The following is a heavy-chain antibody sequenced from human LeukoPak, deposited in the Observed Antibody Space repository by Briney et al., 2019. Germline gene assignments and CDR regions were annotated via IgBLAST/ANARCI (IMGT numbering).Heavy chain of an antibody. J-gene: IGHJ1*01. V-gene: IGHV5-51*01. CDR3: ARLHGDYAYFQP. D-gene: IGHD4-17*01. Sequence: GESLKISCKGSGFRFSDYWIGWVRPMPGKGLELMGIIYPGDSDTRYRPSFQGQVTISADKSITTAYLQWSSLKASDTAMYYCARLHGDYAYFQPWGQGTLVTVSS. CDR1: GFRFSDYW. CDR2: IYPGDSDT.